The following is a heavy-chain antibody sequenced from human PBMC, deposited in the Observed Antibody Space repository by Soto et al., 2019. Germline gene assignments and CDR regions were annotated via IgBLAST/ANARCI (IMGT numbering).Heavy chain of an antibody. CDR3: ARRWGSAADY. V-gene: IGHV4-31*03. J-gene: IGHJ4*02. CDR2: ICYSGST. Sequence: SETLSLTCTVSGGSISSGGYYWSWIRQHPGKGLEWIGYICYSGSTYYNPSLKSRVTISVDTSKNQFSLKLSSVTAADTAVYYCARRWGSAADYWGQGTLVTVSS. D-gene: IGHD2-15*01. CDR1: GGSISSGGYY.